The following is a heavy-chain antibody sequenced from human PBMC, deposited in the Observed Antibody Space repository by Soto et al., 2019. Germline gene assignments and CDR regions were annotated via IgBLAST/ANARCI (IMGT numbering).Heavy chain of an antibody. CDR2: ISGSGGST. V-gene: IGHV3-23*01. D-gene: IGHD4-17*01. CDR3: AKDGMNDYGDYGFWFKSPDY. CDR1: GFTFSSYA. Sequence: GGSLRLSCAASGFTFSSYAMSWVRQAPGKGLEWVSAISGSGGSTYYADSVKGRFTISRDNSKNTLYLQMNSLRAEDTAVYYCAKDGMNDYGDYGFWFKSPDYWGQGTLVTVSS. J-gene: IGHJ4*02.